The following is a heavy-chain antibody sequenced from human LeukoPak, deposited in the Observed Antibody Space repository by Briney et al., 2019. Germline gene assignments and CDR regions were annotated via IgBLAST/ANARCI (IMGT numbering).Heavy chain of an antibody. CDR1: GHTFTGYY. Sequence: ASVKVSCKASGHTFTGYYMHWVRQAPGQGLEWMGWINPNSGGTNYAQKFQGRVTMTRDTSISTAYMELSRLRSDDTAVYYCARVTAVAGDYSDYWGQGTLVTVSS. J-gene: IGHJ4*02. V-gene: IGHV1-2*02. CDR2: INPNSGGT. CDR3: ARVTAVAGDYSDY. D-gene: IGHD6-19*01.